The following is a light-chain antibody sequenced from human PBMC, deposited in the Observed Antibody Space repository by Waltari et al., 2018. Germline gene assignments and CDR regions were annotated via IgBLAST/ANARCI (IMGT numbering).Light chain of an antibody. V-gene: IGLV4-69*01. J-gene: IGLJ3*02. CDR1: SGHSSNI. CDR2: VNRDGSH. CDR3: ETGGHGTWV. Sequence: QLVLTQSPSASASLGASVKLTCTLSSGHSSNIIAWLQQQPGKGPRYLRKVNRDGSHRKGDEIPDRFSGSSSGAERYLTISSLQSEDEADYYCETGGHGTWVFGGGTKLTVL.